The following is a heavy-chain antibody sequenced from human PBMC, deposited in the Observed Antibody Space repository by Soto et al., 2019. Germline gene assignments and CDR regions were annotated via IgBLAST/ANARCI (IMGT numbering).Heavy chain of an antibody. Sequence: QVQLVQSGAEVKKPGASVKVSCKASGYTFTSYAISWVRQAPGQGLEWMGWISAYKGNTNYAQKLQGRVTMTTDTSTSTADMELGSLRSDDAAVYYCASSLSVTTLYYYMDGWGKGTTVTVAS. V-gene: IGHV1-18*01. CDR3: ASSLSVTTLYYYMDG. CDR1: GYTFTSYA. J-gene: IGHJ6*03. D-gene: IGHD4-17*01. CDR2: ISAYKGNT.